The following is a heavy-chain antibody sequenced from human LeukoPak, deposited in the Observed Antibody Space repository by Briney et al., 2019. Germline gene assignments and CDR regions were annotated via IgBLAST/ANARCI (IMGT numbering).Heavy chain of an antibody. D-gene: IGHD3-10*01. CDR1: GFTFSSFW. Sequence: HPGGSLRLSCAVSGFTFSSFWMTWVRQAPGKGLEWVANIKQDGREKYHVDSVKGRFTISRDNAKNSLYLEMNSLRVEDTAVYHCARGAGAIDDWGQGILVIVSS. CDR2: IKQDGREK. CDR3: ARGAGAIDD. V-gene: IGHV3-7*03. J-gene: IGHJ4*02.